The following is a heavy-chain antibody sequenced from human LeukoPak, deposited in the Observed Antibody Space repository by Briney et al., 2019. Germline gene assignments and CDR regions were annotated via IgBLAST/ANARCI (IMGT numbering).Heavy chain of an antibody. CDR1: GFTVSSNY. CDR3: ARENPYYYDRSGYPDY. Sequence: GGSLRLSCAASGFTVSSNYMSWVRQAPGKGLEWVSVIYSGGSTYYAESVKGRFTISRDNSKNTLYLQMNSLRAEDTAVYYCARENPYYYDRSGYPDYWGQGTLVTVSS. J-gene: IGHJ4*02. V-gene: IGHV3-66*01. CDR2: IYSGGST. D-gene: IGHD3-22*01.